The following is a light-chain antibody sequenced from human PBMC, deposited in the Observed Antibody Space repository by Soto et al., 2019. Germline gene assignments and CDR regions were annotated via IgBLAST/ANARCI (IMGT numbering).Light chain of an antibody. CDR2: EVR. Sequence: QSVLTQPASVSGSPGQSITISCTGTSSDVGSYNYVSWYQQHPVKAPKLMIYEVRNRPSGVSDRFSGSKSGKTASLTIFGLQAEDEADYHCSSYTTSTTQVFGGGTKLTVL. CDR1: SSDVGSYNY. CDR3: SSYTTSTTQV. V-gene: IGLV2-14*01. J-gene: IGLJ2*01.